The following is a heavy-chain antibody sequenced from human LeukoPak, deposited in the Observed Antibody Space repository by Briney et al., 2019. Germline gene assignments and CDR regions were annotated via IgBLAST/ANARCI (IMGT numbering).Heavy chain of an antibody. Sequence: GESLKISCKGSEYSFTSYWIDWVRQMPRKGLEWMGTIYPGDSDIRYSPSLQGQVTISVDKSITTAYLQWSSLKPSDTAMYYCARHYNSSSGSDYWGQGTLVTVSS. D-gene: IGHD6-6*01. J-gene: IGHJ4*02. CDR1: EYSFTSYW. CDR2: IYPGDSDI. V-gene: IGHV5-51*01. CDR3: ARHYNSSSGSDY.